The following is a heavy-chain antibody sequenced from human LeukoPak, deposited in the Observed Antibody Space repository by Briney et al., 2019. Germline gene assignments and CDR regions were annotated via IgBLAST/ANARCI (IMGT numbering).Heavy chain of an antibody. J-gene: IGHJ4*02. CDR2: VNTDGSHT. Sequence: GGCLRLACAASGLTFSSYWMHWVRQAPGKGLMWVSRVNTDGSHTNYADSVKGRFTITRDNAKNALYLQMNSLRAEDPAIYYCARGDLTFWGFPHWGQGALVTVSS. D-gene: IGHD7-27*01. CDR3: ARGDLTFWGFPH. V-gene: IGHV3-74*01. CDR1: GLTFSSYW.